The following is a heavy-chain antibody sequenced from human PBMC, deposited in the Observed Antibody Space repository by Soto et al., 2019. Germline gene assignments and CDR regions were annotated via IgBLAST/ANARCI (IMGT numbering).Heavy chain of an antibody. Sequence: QPGGSLRLSCAASGFTFSSYAMSWVRQAPGKGLEWVSVISDSSSSTYYADSVRGRFTISRDNSKNTLYLQMNSLRAEDTAAYYYAKSLSGSWYSAVAYWGRGTLVTVSS. V-gene: IGHV3-23*01. D-gene: IGHD2-15*01. CDR3: AKSLSGSWYSAVAY. CDR2: ISDSSSST. J-gene: IGHJ4*02. CDR1: GFTFSSYA.